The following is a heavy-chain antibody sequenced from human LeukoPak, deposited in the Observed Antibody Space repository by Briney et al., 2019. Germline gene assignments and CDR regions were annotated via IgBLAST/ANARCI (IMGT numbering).Heavy chain of an antibody. V-gene: IGHV3-23*01. CDR2: ISGSGGST. J-gene: IGHJ4*02. CDR3: AKDGDYDILTGWSYTLYYFDY. CDR1: GFTFSDYY. Sequence: PGGSLRLSCAASGFTFSDYYMSWVRQAPGKGLEWVSGISGSGGSTYYADSVKGRFTISRDNSKNTLYLEMNSLRAEDTAVYYCAKDGDYDILTGWSYTLYYFDYWGQGTLVTVSS. D-gene: IGHD3-9*01.